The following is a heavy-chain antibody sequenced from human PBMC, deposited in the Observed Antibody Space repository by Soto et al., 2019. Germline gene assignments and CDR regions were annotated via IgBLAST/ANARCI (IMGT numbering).Heavy chain of an antibody. Sequence: GGSLRLSCAASGFTFSSYGMHWVRQAPGKGLEWVAVIWYDGSNKYYADSVKGRFTISRDNSKNTLYLQMNSLRAEDTAVYYCARDQNRGENYYYYGMDVWGQGTTVTVSS. V-gene: IGHV3-33*01. D-gene: IGHD4-17*01. CDR2: IWYDGSNK. CDR1: GFTFSSYG. J-gene: IGHJ6*02. CDR3: ARDQNRGENYYYYGMDV.